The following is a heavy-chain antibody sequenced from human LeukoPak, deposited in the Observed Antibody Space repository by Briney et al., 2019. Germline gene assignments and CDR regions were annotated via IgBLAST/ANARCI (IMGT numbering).Heavy chain of an antibody. CDR1: GGAFSSYA. D-gene: IGHD3-10*01. V-gene: IGHV1-69*13. CDR3: ARDLGIGSGTHHDY. J-gene: IGHJ4*02. CDR2: IIPIFGTA. Sequence: ASVKVSCKASGGAFSSYAISWVRQAPGQGLEWMGGIIPIFGTANYAQKFQGRVTITADESTSTAYMELRSLRSDDAAVYYCARDLGIGSGTHHDYWGQGTLVTVSS.